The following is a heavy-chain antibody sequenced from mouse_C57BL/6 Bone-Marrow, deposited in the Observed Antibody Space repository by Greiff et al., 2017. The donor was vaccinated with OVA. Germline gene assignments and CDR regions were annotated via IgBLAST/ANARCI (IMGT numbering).Heavy chain of an antibody. D-gene: IGHD1-1*01. CDR2: LYPGSGST. CDR1: GYTFTRYW. V-gene: IGHV1-55*01. CDR3: ARRYYGSSWYFDV. J-gene: IGHJ1*03. Sequence: QVQLQQPGAELVKPGASVKMSCKASGYTFTRYWIPWVKQRPGQGLEWIGDLYPGSGSTNYNEKFKSKATLTVDTSSSTAYMQLSSLTSEDSAVYYCARRYYGSSWYFDVWGTGTAVTVSS.